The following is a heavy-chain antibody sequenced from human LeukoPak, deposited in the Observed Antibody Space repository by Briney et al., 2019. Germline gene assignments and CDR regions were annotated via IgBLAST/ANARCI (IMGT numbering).Heavy chain of an antibody. CDR1: GYTFTSYG. J-gene: IGHJ5*02. Sequence: ASVKVSCKASGYTFTSYGIGWVRQAPGQGLEWMGWISAYNGNTNYAQKLQGRVTMTTDTSTSTAYMELRSLRSDDTAVYYCARDWSQLVGYNWFDPWGQGTLVTVSS. CDR3: ARDWSQLVGYNWFDP. D-gene: IGHD6-6*01. V-gene: IGHV1-18*01. CDR2: ISAYNGNT.